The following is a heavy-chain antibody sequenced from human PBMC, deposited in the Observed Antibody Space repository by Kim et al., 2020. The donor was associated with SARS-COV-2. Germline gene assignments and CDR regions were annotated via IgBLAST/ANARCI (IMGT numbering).Heavy chain of an antibody. Sequence: SVKVSCKASGGTFSSYAISWVRQAPGQGLEWMGGIIPIFGTANYAQKFQGRVTITADESTSTAYMELSSLRSEDTAVYYCAREIGYCSSTSCSHSRNWFDPWGQGTLVTVSS. J-gene: IGHJ5*02. D-gene: IGHD2-2*01. CDR2: IIPIFGTA. CDR1: GGTFSSYA. CDR3: AREIGYCSSTSCSHSRNWFDP. V-gene: IGHV1-69*13.